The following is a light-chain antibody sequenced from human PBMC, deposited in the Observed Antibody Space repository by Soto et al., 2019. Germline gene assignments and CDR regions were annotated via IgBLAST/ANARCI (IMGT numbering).Light chain of an antibody. Sequence: EIVMTQSPATLSVSPGERATLSCRASQSVSSNLAWYQQKPDQAPRLLIYGASTRATGIPARFSGSRSGTEFTLTISSLQSEDVAVYYCQQYNNWPRTFGQGTKVEIK. CDR2: GAS. CDR1: QSVSSN. J-gene: IGKJ1*01. CDR3: QQYNNWPRT. V-gene: IGKV3-15*01.